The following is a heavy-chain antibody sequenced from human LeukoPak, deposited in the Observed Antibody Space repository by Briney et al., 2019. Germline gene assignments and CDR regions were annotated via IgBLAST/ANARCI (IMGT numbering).Heavy chain of an antibody. J-gene: IGHJ4*02. CDR2: FDPEDGET. CDR3: ATVPMGRLRYFDWWSTEGRAIVY. D-gene: IGHD3-9*01. Sequence: ASVKVSCKVSGYTLTELSMHWVRQAPGKGLEWMGGFDPEDGETIYAQKFQGRVTMTEDTSTDTAYMELSSLRSEDTAVYYCATVPMGRLRYFDWWSTEGRAIVYWGQGTLVTVSS. CDR1: GYTLTELS. V-gene: IGHV1-24*01.